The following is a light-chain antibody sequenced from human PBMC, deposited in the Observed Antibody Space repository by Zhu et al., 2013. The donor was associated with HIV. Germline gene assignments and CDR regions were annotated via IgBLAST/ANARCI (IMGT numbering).Light chain of an antibody. V-gene: IGLV1-40*01. Sequence: SVLTQPPSVSGAPGQRITISCTGSSTNIGAGYAVHWYQQLPGSAPKLLIYNNNIRRPGVPGRFSASKSGTSASLAVTGLQAEDEADYYCCSYAGGDSFLYVFGTGTKVTVL. J-gene: IGLJ1*01. CDR2: NNN. CDR1: STNIGAGYA. CDR3: CSYAGGDSFLYV.